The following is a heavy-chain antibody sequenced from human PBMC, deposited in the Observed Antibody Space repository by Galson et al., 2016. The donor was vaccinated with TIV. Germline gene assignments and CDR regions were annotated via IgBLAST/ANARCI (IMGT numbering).Heavy chain of an antibody. V-gene: IGHV3-7*05. Sequence: SLRLSCAASGFAFNVYWCAWVRQAPGRGLEWVASINQDGDRKYYAESVKGRFIISRDNGRNSLYLEVASLRAEDTAVYYCATDLLDYWGQGSLVSVSS. CDR3: ATDLLDY. J-gene: IGHJ4*02. CDR1: GFAFNVYW. CDR2: INQDGDRK.